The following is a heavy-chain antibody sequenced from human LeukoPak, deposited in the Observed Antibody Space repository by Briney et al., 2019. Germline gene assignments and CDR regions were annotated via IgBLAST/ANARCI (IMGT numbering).Heavy chain of an antibody. J-gene: IGHJ6*03. Sequence: SETLSLTCTVSGGSIRSYYWSWIRQPPGKGLEWIGYIYYSGSTNYNPSLKSRVTISVDTSKNQFSLKLSSVTAADTAVYYCARARWNYMDVWGKGTTVTISS. V-gene: IGHV4-59*01. D-gene: IGHD3-3*01. CDR2: IYYSGST. CDR3: ARARWNYMDV. CDR1: GGSIRSYY.